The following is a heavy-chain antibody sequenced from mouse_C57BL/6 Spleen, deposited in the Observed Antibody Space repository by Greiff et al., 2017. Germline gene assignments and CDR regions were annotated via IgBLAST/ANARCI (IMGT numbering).Heavy chain of an antibody. J-gene: IGHJ2*01. CDR2: IDPETGGT. Sequence: VKLQESGAELVRPGASVTLSCKASGYTFTDYEMHWVKQTPVHGLEWIGAIDPETGGTAYNQKFKGKAILTADKSSSTAYMELRSLTSEDSAVYYCTRYDGRGYYFDYWGQGTTLTVSS. D-gene: IGHD2-3*01. V-gene: IGHV1-15*01. CDR3: TRYDGRGYYFDY. CDR1: GYTFTDYE.